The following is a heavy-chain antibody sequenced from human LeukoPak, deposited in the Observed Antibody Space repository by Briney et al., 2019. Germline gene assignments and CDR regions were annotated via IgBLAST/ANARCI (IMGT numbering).Heavy chain of an antibody. Sequence: PGGSLRLSGAASGFTFSSYSMNWVRQPPGKGLEWIGEINHSGSTNYNPSLKSRVTISVDTSKNQFSLKLSSVTAADTAVYYCARGGSYGDFDYWGQGTLVTVSS. J-gene: IGHJ4*02. D-gene: IGHD4-17*01. CDR1: GFTFSSYS. V-gene: IGHV4-34*01. CDR3: ARGGSYGDFDY. CDR2: INHSGST.